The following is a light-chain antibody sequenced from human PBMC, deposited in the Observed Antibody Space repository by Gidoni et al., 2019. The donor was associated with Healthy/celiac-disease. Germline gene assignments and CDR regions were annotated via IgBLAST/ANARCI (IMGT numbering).Light chain of an antibody. Sequence: DIPMSQSPSSLSASVRDRVTNTCQASQDINNYLHWYQQKPGKAPKLLIYEASNLETGVPARFSGSGSGTDFTFTISSLQPEDIATYYCQQYDNLPLTFGGGTKVEIK. V-gene: IGKV1-33*01. CDR2: EAS. CDR1: QDINNY. J-gene: IGKJ4*01. CDR3: QQYDNLPLT.